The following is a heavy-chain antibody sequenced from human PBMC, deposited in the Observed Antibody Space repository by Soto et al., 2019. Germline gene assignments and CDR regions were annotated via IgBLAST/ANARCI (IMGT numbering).Heavy chain of an antibody. D-gene: IGHD2-2*01. CDR3: ARGWVPAAKWVNFDY. CDR1: GGSFSGYY. J-gene: IGHJ4*02. Sequence: SETLSLTCAVYGGSFSGYYWSWIRQPPGKGLEWIGEINHSGSTNYNPSLKSRVTISVDTSKNQFSLKLSSVTAADTAVYYCARGWVPAAKWVNFDYWGQGTLVTVSS. V-gene: IGHV4-34*01. CDR2: INHSGST.